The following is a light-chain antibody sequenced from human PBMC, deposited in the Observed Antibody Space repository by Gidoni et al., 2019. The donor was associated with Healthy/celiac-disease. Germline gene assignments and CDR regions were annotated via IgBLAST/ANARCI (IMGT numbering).Light chain of an antibody. V-gene: IGKV1-39*01. Sequence: IQMAPSPSSLSASVGDRVTITCRGSQSISSYLNWYQQKPGKAPKLLIYAASSLQSGVPARFSGSGSGTDFTLTISSLQPEELAIYYRQQSDITPWYTFGQXTKLEIK. CDR3: QQSDITPWYT. CDR1: QSISSY. J-gene: IGKJ2*01. CDR2: AAS.